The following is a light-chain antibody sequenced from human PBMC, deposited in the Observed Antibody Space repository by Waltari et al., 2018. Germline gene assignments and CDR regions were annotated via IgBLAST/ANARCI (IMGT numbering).Light chain of an antibody. CDR3: QQYNGYWT. Sequence: DIQMTQSPSTLSASVGDRVTMTCRASQSISSLLAWYQQKPGTAPKLLIYKASTLDSRVPTRFSGSGSGTEFTLTINSLQPDDFATYYCQQYNGYWTFGQGTKVEIK. V-gene: IGKV1-5*03. CDR1: QSISSL. J-gene: IGKJ1*01. CDR2: KAS.